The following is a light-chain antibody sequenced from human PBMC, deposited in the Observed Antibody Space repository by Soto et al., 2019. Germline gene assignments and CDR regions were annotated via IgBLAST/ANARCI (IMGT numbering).Light chain of an antibody. V-gene: IGKV3-20*01. Sequence: EIVLTQSPATLSLSPGERATLSCRASQSININLAWYQQKPGQAHRLLIYGASSRATGIPDRFSAIESGTDFTINFGRLEPEDGAVYAGQQYGSSPTTFCPGTRLEIK. CDR3: QQYGSSPTT. CDR1: QSININ. CDR2: GAS. J-gene: IGKJ5*01.